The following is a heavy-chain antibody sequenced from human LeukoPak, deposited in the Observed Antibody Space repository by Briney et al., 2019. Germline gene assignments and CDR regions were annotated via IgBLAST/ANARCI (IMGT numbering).Heavy chain of an antibody. CDR2: ISAYNGST. CDR3: ARDPLAYCAGDCYHRFFDY. D-gene: IGHD2-21*02. Sequence: ASVRVSCKASGYTFTSYGISWVRQAPGQGLEWMGWISAYNGSTNYAPKLQGRVTMTTDTSTSTAYMELRSLRSDDTAVYYCARDPLAYCAGDCYHRFFDYWGQGTLVTVSS. CDR1: GYTFTSYG. J-gene: IGHJ4*02. V-gene: IGHV1-18*01.